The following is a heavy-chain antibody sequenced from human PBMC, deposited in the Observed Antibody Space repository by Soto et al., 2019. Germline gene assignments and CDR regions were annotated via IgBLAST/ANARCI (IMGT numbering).Heavy chain of an antibody. J-gene: IGHJ5*02. V-gene: IGHV4-59*01. CDR1: GGSIRSYY. Sequence: SSETLSLTCTVSGGSIRSYYWSWIRQPTGKGLEWIGYIYYSGSTNYNPSLKSRVTISVDTSKNQFSLKLSSVTAADTAVYYCARGYTGYCSGGTCYWFDPWGQGTLVTVSS. CDR2: IYYSGST. D-gene: IGHD2-15*01. CDR3: ARGYTGYCSGGTCYWFDP.